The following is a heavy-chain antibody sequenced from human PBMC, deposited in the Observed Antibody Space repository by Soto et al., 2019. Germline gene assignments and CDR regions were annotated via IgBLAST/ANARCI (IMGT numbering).Heavy chain of an antibody. Sequence: GGSLRLSCAASGFTFSNAWMNWVRQAPGKGLEWVGRIKSKTDGGTTDYAAPVKGRFTISRDDSKNTLYLQMNSLKTEDTAVYYCTTDLLWFGELLDYWGQGTLVTVSS. J-gene: IGHJ4*02. V-gene: IGHV3-15*07. CDR1: GFTFSNAW. CDR3: TTDLLWFGELLDY. D-gene: IGHD3-10*01. CDR2: IKSKTDGGTT.